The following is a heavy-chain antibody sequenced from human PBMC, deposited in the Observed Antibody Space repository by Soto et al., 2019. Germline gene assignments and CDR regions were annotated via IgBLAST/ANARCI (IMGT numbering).Heavy chain of an antibody. D-gene: IGHD6-19*01. CDR2: IHPANGNT. CDR1: GYTFTSYA. CDR3: ARVSVAGTRFDY. J-gene: IGHJ4*02. Sequence: ASVKVSCKASGYTFTSYAMHWVRQAPGQRLEWMGWIHPANGNTKYSQRFQGRVTITSDTSASTAYMEVSSLRSEDTAVYYCARVSVAGTRFDYWGQGTLVTVSS. V-gene: IGHV1-3*01.